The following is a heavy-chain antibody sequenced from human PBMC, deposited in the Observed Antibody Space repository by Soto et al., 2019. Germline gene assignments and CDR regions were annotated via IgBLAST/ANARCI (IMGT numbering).Heavy chain of an antibody. J-gene: IGHJ5*02. Sequence: GGSLRLSCAASGFTFSSYGMHWVRQAQGKGLEWVAVISYDGSNKYYADSVKGRFTISRDNSKNTLYLQMNSRRAEDTAVSYCAKDHDPRAPSWFDPWGQGTLVTVSS. CDR1: GFTFSSYG. CDR3: AKDHDPRAPSWFDP. V-gene: IGHV3-30*18. CDR2: ISYDGSNK.